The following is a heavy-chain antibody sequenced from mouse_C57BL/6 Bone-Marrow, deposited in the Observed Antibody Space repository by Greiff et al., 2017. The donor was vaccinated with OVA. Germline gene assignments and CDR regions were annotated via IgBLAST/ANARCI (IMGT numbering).Heavy chain of an antibody. CDR2: ISSGSSTI. J-gene: IGHJ1*03. CDR1: GFTFSDYG. V-gene: IGHV5-17*01. CDR3: ARDGNNWYFDV. D-gene: IGHD2-1*01. Sequence: EVMLVESGGGLVKPGGSLKLSCAASGFTFSDYGMHWVRQAPEKGLEWVAYISSGSSTIYYADTVQGRFTISRDNAKNTLFLQMTSLRSEDTAMYYCARDGNNWYFDVWGTGTTVTVSS.